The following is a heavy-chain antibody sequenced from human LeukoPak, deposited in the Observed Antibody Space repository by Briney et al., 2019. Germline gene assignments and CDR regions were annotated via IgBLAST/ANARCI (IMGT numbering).Heavy chain of an antibody. J-gene: IGHJ4*02. Sequence: SQTLSLTCTVSGGSISSGSYYWSWIRQPAGKGLEWIGRIYTSGSTNYNPSLKSRVTISVDTSKNQFSLKLSSVTAADTAVYYCARYHSSSPPYWGQGTLVTVSS. V-gene: IGHV4-61*02. CDR2: IYTSGST. CDR3: ARYHSSSPPY. D-gene: IGHD6-6*01. CDR1: GGSISSGSYY.